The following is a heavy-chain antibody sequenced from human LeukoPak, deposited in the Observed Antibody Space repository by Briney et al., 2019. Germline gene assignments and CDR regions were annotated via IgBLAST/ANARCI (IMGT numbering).Heavy chain of an antibody. CDR3: AKDLGVDTAMADALGAFDI. Sequence: GGSLRLSCAASGFTFSSYGMHWVRQAPGKGLEWVAVISYDASNKYYADSVKGRFTISRDNSKNTLYLQMNSLRAEDTAVYYCAKDLGVDTAMADALGAFDIWGQGTMVTVSS. J-gene: IGHJ3*02. CDR2: ISYDASNK. V-gene: IGHV3-30*18. CDR1: GFTFSSYG. D-gene: IGHD5-18*01.